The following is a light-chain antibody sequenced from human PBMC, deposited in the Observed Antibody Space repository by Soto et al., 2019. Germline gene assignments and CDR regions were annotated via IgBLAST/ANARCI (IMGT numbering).Light chain of an antibody. CDR2: EVT. CDR3: SSYTSSSTYVV. CDR1: SSDVGGYKY. Sequence: QSALTQPPSASGSPGQSVTISCTGTSSDVGGYKYVSWYQQHPGKAPKLVIYEVTKRPSGVPDRFSGSKSGNTASLTVSGLRAEDEADYYCSSYTSSSTYVVFGGGTKLTVL. V-gene: IGLV2-8*01. J-gene: IGLJ2*01.